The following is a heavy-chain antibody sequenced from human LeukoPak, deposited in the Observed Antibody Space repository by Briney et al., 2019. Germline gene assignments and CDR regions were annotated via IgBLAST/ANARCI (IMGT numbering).Heavy chain of an antibody. J-gene: IGHJ4*02. CDR1: GFTFSSYA. Sequence: PGGSLRLSCAASGFTFSSYAMSWVRQAPGKGLEWVSAISGSGGSTYYADSVKGRFTISRDNSKNTLYLQMNSLRAEDTAVYYCANYYDSSGYYTVGGQGTLVTVSS. CDR2: ISGSGGST. CDR3: ANYYDSSGYYTV. V-gene: IGHV3-23*01. D-gene: IGHD3-22*01.